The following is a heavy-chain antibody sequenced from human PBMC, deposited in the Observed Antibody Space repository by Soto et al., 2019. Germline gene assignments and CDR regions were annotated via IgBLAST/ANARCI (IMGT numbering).Heavy chain of an antibody. J-gene: IGHJ4*02. CDR1: GGTFSSYA. D-gene: IGHD6-6*01. CDR3: ARDTRGGSSSRRFDY. Sequence: SVKVSCKASGGTFSSYAISWVRQAPGQGLEWMGGIIPIFGTANYAQKFQGRVTITADESTSTAYMELSSLGSEDTAVYYCARDTRGGSSSRRFDYWGQGTLVTVSS. V-gene: IGHV1-69*13. CDR2: IIPIFGTA.